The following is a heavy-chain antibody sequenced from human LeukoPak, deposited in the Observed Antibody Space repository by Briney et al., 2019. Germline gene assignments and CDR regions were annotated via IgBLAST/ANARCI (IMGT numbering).Heavy chain of an antibody. J-gene: IGHJ4*02. Sequence: SETLSLTCTVSGGSISSYYWSWIRQPPGKGLEWIGYIYYSGSTNYNPSLKSRVTISVDTSQNQFSLKLSSVTAADTAVYYCARGYGSGSYYTYWGQGTLATVSS. CDR1: GGSISSYY. D-gene: IGHD3-10*01. CDR3: ARGYGSGSYYTY. CDR2: IYYSGST. V-gene: IGHV4-59*08.